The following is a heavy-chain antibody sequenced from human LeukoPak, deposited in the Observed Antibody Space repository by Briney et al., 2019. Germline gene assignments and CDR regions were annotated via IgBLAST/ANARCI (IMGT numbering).Heavy chain of an antibody. J-gene: IGHJ4*02. D-gene: IGHD1-1*01. V-gene: IGHV3-15*01. CDR2: IKSKADGGTT. Sequence: GGSLRLSCAASGLTVNSKYMSWVRQAPGKGLEWLGRIKSKADGGTTLHAASVEDRFAISRDDSINTLYLQMNSLKMDDTAVYYCTDPPTSLWGQGILVTVSS. CDR1: GLTVNSKY. CDR3: TDPPTSL.